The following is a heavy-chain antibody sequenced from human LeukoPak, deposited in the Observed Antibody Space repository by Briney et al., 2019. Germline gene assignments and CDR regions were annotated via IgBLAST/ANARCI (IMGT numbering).Heavy chain of an antibody. Sequence: SETLSLTCTVSGGSISNYYWSWIRQPPGKGLECIGYIYYSGSTNYNPSLKSRVTISVDTSKNQLSLRLSSVTAADTAVYYCARQREYCSGVSCYSDVFDIWGQGTMVTVSP. CDR1: GGSISNYY. D-gene: IGHD2-15*01. J-gene: IGHJ3*02. CDR2: IYYSGST. CDR3: ARQREYCSGVSCYSDVFDI. V-gene: IGHV4-59*08.